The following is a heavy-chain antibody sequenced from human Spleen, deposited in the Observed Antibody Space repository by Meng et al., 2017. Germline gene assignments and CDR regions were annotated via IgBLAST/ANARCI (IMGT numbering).Heavy chain of an antibody. D-gene: IGHD6-19*01. Sequence: GESLKISCAASGFTFSSSWMTWVRQAPGKGLEWVANIKQDGSDKYYVDSVKGRFTISRDNAKNSLYLQMNSLRDEDTAVYYCTRTQQWRVGDFYYYGMDVWGQGTTVTVSS. V-gene: IGHV3-7*01. CDR3: TRTQQWRVGDFYYYGMDV. CDR2: IKQDGSDK. J-gene: IGHJ6*02. CDR1: GFTFSSSW.